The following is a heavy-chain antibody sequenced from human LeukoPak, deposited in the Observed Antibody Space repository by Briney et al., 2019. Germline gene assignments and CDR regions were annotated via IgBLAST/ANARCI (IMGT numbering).Heavy chain of an antibody. J-gene: IGHJ6*02. V-gene: IGHV3-7*01. CDR3: AREGRGSGSYYTYYYYYGMDV. Sequence: GGSLRLSCAASGFTFSSNWMSWVRQAPGKGLEWVANIKQDGSEKYYVDSVKGRFTISKDNAKNSLYLQMNSLRAEDTAVYYCAREGRGSGSYYTYYYYYGMDVWGQGTTVTVSS. D-gene: IGHD3-10*01. CDR2: IKQDGSEK. CDR1: GFTFSSNW.